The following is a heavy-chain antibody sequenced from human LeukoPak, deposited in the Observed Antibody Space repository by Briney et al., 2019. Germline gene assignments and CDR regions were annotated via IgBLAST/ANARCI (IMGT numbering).Heavy chain of an antibody. J-gene: IGHJ3*02. V-gene: IGHV1-2*02. CDR2: IGPKRGDT. Sequence: ASVKVSCKASGYTFTRYGISWVRQAPGQGLEWMGWIGPKRGDTSYLQRFQGRVTVTRDTSISTAYMELSRLRSDDTAVYYCGINRLGKALDMWGQGTMVTVSS. CDR1: GYTFTRYG. CDR3: GINRLGKALDM. D-gene: IGHD7-27*01.